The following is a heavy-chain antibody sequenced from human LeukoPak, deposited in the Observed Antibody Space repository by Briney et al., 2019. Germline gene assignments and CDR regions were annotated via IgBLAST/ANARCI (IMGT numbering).Heavy chain of an antibody. CDR1: GYIFTGYY. CDR3: ARVREAVAGTHFDY. CDR2: INPNSGGT. D-gene: IGHD6-19*01. V-gene: IGHV1-2*02. J-gene: IGHJ4*02. Sequence: ASVKVSCKASGYIFTGYYMHWVRQAPGQGLEWMGWINPNSGGTNYAQKFQGRVTMTRDTSISTAYMELSRLRSDDTAVYYCARVREAVAGTHFDYWGQGTLVTVSS.